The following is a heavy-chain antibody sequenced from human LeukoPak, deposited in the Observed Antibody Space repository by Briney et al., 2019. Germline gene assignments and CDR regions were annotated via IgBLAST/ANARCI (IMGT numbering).Heavy chain of an antibody. J-gene: IGHJ6*03. CDR3: AKDRGDYYYMDV. CDR1: GFTFRSYG. Sequence: GGPLRLSXVASGFTFRSYGMHWVGQAPGKGLEWVAFIRYDGSHKYYADSVKGRFTISREHPKNTVYLQMNSLRGEDTAVYYCAKDRGDYYYMDVWGKGTTVTVSS. D-gene: IGHD2-15*01. CDR2: IRYDGSHK. V-gene: IGHV3-30*02.